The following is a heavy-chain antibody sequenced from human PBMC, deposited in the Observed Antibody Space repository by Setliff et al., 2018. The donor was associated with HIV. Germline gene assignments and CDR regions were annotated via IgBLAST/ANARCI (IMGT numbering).Heavy chain of an antibody. CDR2: ISGNSGAV. J-gene: IGHJ6*03. V-gene: IGHV3-48*01. CDR1: GFTFSSYS. CDR3: AKEGGSERMPFFYYYMDV. Sequence: GGSLRLSCAASGFTFSSYSMNWVRQAPGKGLEWVSFISGNSGAVTYADSVKGRFTISRDNARNSLYLQMNSLRTEDTALYYCAKEGGSERMPFFYYYMDVWGRGTTVTVSS. D-gene: IGHD3-10*01.